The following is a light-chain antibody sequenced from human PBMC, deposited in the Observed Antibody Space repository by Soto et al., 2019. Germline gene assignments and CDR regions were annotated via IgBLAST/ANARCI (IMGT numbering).Light chain of an antibody. CDR3: KQSYCTPWT. J-gene: IGKJ1*01. CDR1: QSISSY. V-gene: IGKV1-39*01. Sequence: DIQMTQSPSSLSASVGDRVTITCRASQSISSYLDWYQQKPGKAPKLLVYAASSLQSGVPSRFSGCGSGTDFTLNISSLQPEDFATYYCKQSYCTPWTFGQGTEVEIK. CDR2: AAS.